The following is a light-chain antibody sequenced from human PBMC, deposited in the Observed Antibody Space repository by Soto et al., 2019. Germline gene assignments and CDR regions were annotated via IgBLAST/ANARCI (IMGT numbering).Light chain of an antibody. Sequence: DILLTQSPSTLSASVGDRVTITCRASQSISGWLAWYQQKPGKAPKLLIHDASSLESGVPSRFSGSGSGTEFTLTISSLQPDDFATYYCQQYRTFGQGTKVDIK. CDR2: DAS. CDR3: QQYRT. V-gene: IGKV1-5*01. CDR1: QSISGW. J-gene: IGKJ1*01.